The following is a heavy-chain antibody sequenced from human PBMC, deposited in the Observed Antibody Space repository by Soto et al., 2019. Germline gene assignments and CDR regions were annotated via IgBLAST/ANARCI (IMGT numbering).Heavy chain of an antibody. V-gene: IGHV3-30-3*01. Sequence: QVQLVESGGGVVQPGRSLRLSCAAPGFTFSSYTMHWVRQAPGKGLEWVAVISYDGSDKYYADSVKGRFTISRDNSKNTLYLQMNSLRAEDTAVYLCARSWDYWGQGTLVTVSS. CDR2: ISYDGSDK. CDR1: GFTFSSYT. J-gene: IGHJ4*02. CDR3: ARSWDY.